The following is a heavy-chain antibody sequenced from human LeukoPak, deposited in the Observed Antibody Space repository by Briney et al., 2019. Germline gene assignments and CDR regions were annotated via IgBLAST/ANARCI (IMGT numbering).Heavy chain of an antibody. CDR2: IYTAGNT. V-gene: IGHV4-4*07. D-gene: IGHD3-9*01. CDR1: GGSISSYY. J-gene: IGHJ4*02. Sequence: PSETLSLTCTVSGGSISSYYWGWIRQPAGKGVEWIGRIYTAGNTNYNPSLKGRVTMSVDTSKNQFSLKLSSVTAADTAVYYCARADYDILTGSYYFDYWGQGTLVTVSS. CDR3: ARADYDILTGSYYFDY.